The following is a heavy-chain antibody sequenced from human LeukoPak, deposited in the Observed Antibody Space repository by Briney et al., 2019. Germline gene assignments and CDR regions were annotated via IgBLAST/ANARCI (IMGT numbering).Heavy chain of an antibody. Sequence: PSETLSLTCTVSGVSISSSNSYWGWIRQPPGKGLEWIGSIYYSGNTYYNASLKSQVSISIDTSKNQFYLRLTSVTAADTALYYCARQTGSGLFILPGGQGTLVTVSS. CDR2: IYYSGNT. CDR3: ARQTGSGLFILP. CDR1: GVSISSSNSY. J-gene: IGHJ4*02. D-gene: IGHD3/OR15-3a*01. V-gene: IGHV4-39*01.